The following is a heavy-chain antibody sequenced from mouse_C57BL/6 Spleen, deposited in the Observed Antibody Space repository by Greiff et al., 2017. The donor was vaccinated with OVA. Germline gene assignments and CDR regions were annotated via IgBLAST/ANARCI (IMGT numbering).Heavy chain of an antibody. CDR2: ISSGGDYI. J-gene: IGHJ1*03. CDR3: TRAYDYDEGYFDV. CDR1: GFTFSSYA. V-gene: IGHV5-9-1*02. Sequence: EVQLVESGEGLVKPGGSLKLSCAASGFTFSSYAMSWVRQTPEKRLEWVAYISSGGDYIYYADTVKGRFTISRDNARNTLYLQMSSLKSEDTAMYYCTRAYDYDEGYFDVWGTGTTVTVSS. D-gene: IGHD2-4*01.